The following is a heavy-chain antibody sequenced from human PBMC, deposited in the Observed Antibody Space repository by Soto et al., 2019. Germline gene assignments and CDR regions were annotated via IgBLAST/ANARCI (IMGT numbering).Heavy chain of an antibody. V-gene: IGHV3-15*07. CDR1: GFTFSNAW. CDR2: IKSKTDGGTT. J-gene: IGHJ6*02. Sequence: PGGSLRLSCAASGFTFSNAWMNWVRQAPGKGLEWVGRIKSKTDGGTTDYAAPVKGRFTISRDDSKNTLYLQMNSLKTEDTAVYYCTTATNYGDYVNHYYYYYGMDVWGQGTTVTVSS. D-gene: IGHD4-17*01. CDR3: TTATNYGDYVNHYYYYYGMDV.